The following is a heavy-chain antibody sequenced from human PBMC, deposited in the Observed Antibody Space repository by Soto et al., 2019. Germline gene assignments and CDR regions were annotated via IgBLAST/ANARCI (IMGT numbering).Heavy chain of an antibody. CDR3: ARGANCSSTSCYEWGGLEKPFDY. CDR2: INPNSGGT. CDR1: GYTFTGYY. J-gene: IGHJ4*02. D-gene: IGHD2-2*01. V-gene: IGHV1-2*04. Sequence: GASVKVSCKASGYTFTGYYMHWVRQAPGQGLEWMGWINPNSGGTNYAQKFQGWVTMTRDTSISTAYMELSRLRSDDTAVYYCARGANCSSTSCYEWGGLEKPFDYWGQGTLVTVSS.